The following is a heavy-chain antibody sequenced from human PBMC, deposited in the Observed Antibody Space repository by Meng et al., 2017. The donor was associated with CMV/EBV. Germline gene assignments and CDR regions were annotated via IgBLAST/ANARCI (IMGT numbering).Heavy chain of an antibody. V-gene: IGHV4-31*03. J-gene: IGHJ4*02. D-gene: IGHD3-16*01. CDR3: EREEGG. CDR2: IYYSGTT. Sequence: LRLSCTVSGGSMSSGGYYWSWIRQHPGKGLEWIGYIYYSGTTYYNPYLKSRLTISVNRSKNQFSLKLRSVTAADTAVYYCEREEGGWGQGTLVTVSS. CDR1: GGSMSSGGYY.